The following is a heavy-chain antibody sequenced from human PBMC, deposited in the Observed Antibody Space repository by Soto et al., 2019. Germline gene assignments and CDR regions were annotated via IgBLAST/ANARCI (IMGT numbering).Heavy chain of an antibody. D-gene: IGHD2-2*01. CDR2: IYYSGST. V-gene: IGHV4-39*01. CDR1: GGSISSSSYY. J-gene: IGHJ4*02. CDR3: ARGRLLYCSSTSCTAPAFDY. Sequence: PSETLSLTCTVSGGSISSSSYYWGWIRQPPGKGLEWIGSIYYSGSTYYNPSLKTRVTISVATSKNQFSLKLSSVTAADTAVYYCARGRLLYCSSTSCTAPAFDYWGQGTLVTVSS.